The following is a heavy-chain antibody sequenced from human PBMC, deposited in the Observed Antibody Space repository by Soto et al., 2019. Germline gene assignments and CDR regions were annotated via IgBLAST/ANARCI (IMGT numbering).Heavy chain of an antibody. D-gene: IGHD6-19*01. CDR2: ISGSGNST. J-gene: IGHJ5*02. V-gene: IGHV3-23*01. Sequence: EVQLLESGGGLVQPGGSLRLSCAASGFTFSSYAMSWVRQAPGKGLEWVSLISGSGNSTYYADSVKGRFTISRDNSKNTLYLQMNTLRAEDTAVYYCAKALAVAGTSSWFDPWGQGTLVTVSS. CDR3: AKALAVAGTSSWFDP. CDR1: GFTFSSYA.